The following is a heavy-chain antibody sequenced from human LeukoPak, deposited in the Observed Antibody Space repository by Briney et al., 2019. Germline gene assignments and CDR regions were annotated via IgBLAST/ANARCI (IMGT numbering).Heavy chain of an antibody. CDR2: ISERGGGT. Sequence: GGSLRLSCVVSGITLSNYGMSWVRKAPGRGLEWVSGISERGGGTNYADSVKGRFIISRDTSKNTGYLQMNSLRVEDTAVYFCAKRGIVIRAVIIIGFHKEAYYFDYWGQGILVTVSS. J-gene: IGHJ4*02. V-gene: IGHV3-23*01. CDR1: GITLSNYG. D-gene: IGHD3-10*01. CDR3: AKRGIVIRAVIIIGFHKEAYYFDY.